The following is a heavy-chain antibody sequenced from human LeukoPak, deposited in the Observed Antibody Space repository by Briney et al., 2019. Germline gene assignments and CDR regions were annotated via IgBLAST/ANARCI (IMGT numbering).Heavy chain of an antibody. D-gene: IGHD3-22*01. CDR3: ARDHSVITPNWFDP. J-gene: IGHJ5*02. CDR2: IYYSGST. Sequence: SETLSLTCAVYGGSFSGYYWSWIRQPPGKGLEWIGNIYYSGSTYYNPSLKSRVTISVDTSKNQFSLKLSSVTAADTAVYYCARDHSVITPNWFDPWGQGTLVTVPS. V-gene: IGHV4-34*01. CDR1: GGSFSGYY.